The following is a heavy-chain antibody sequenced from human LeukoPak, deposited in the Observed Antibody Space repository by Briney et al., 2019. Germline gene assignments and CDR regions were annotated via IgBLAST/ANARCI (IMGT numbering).Heavy chain of an antibody. CDR1: GYTLTELS. D-gene: IGHD6-19*01. Sequence: ASVKVSCKVSGYTLTELSMHWVRQAPGKGLEWMGGFDPEDGETIYAQKFQGRVTITRNTSISTAYMELSSLRSEDTAVYYCARDSSGWYHWFDPWGQGTLVTVSS. CDR3: ARDSSGWYHWFDP. J-gene: IGHJ5*02. CDR2: FDPEDGET. V-gene: IGHV1-24*01.